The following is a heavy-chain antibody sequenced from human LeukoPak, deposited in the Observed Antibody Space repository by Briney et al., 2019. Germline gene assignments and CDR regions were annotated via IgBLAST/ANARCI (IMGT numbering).Heavy chain of an antibody. J-gene: IGHJ4*02. V-gene: IGHV1-2*02. CDR3: ARVTSHYDFWSGFGY. CDR1: GYTFTCYY. Sequence: ASVKVSCKASGYTFTCYYMHWVRQAPGQGLEWMGWINPNSGGTNYAQKFQGRVTMTRDTSISTAYMELSRLRSDDTAVYCCARVTSHYDFWSGFGYWGQGTLVTVSS. D-gene: IGHD3-3*01. CDR2: INPNSGGT.